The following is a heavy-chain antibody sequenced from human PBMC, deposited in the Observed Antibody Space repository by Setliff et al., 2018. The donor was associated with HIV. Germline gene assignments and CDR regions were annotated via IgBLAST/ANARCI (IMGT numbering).Heavy chain of an antibody. Sequence: SETLSLTCTVSGGSIRSSRFYWGWIRQPPGKGLEWLGSIYSSGSPSYNPSLSSRLTISVDTSKNHVSLRLSSVTAADTSMYYCARKRRYYGSGSYYFDYWGQGTLVTVSS. V-gene: IGHV4-39*02. CDR2: IYSSGSP. CDR1: GGSIRSSRFY. D-gene: IGHD3-10*01. J-gene: IGHJ4*02. CDR3: ARKRRYYGSGSYYFDY.